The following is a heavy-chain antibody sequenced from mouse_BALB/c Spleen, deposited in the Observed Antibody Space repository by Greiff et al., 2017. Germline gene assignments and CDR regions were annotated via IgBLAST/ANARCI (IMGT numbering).Heavy chain of an antibody. V-gene: IGHV14-3*02. Sequence: VQLKESGAELVKPGASVKLSCTASGFNIKDTYMHWVKQRPEQGLEWIGRIDPANGNTKYDPKFQGKATITADTSSNTAYLQLSSLTSEDTAVYYCARSISYGAMDYWGQGTSVTVSS. CDR1: GFNIKDTY. D-gene: IGHD1-1*02. J-gene: IGHJ4*01. CDR2: IDPANGNT. CDR3: ARSISYGAMDY.